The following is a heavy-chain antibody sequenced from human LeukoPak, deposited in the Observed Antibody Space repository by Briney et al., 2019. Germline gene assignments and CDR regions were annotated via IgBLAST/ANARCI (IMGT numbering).Heavy chain of an antibody. J-gene: IGHJ4*01. CDR2: INHSGST. Sequence: PSETLSLTCTVSGGSISSSSYYWSWIRQPPGKGLEWIGEINHSGSTNYNPSLKSRVTISVDTSKNQFSLKLSSVTAADTAVYYCARDRDVDDFDSWGHGTLVTVSS. V-gene: IGHV4-39*07. D-gene: IGHD2-15*01. CDR3: ARDRDVDDFDS. CDR1: GGSISSSSYY.